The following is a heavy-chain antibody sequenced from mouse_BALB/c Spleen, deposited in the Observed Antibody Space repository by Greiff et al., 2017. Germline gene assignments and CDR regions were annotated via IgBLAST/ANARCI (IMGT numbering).Heavy chain of an antibody. V-gene: IGHV2-6-7*01. J-gene: IGHJ1*01. Sequence: QVQLKESGPGLVAPSQSLSITCTVSGFSLTGYGVNWVRQPPGKGLEWLGMIWGDGSTDYNSALKSRLSISKDNSKSQVFLKMNSLQTDDTARYYCARYGSSYDGYFDVWGAGTTVTVSS. CDR3: ARYGSSYDGYFDV. CDR2: IWGDGST. CDR1: GFSLTGYG. D-gene: IGHD1-1*01.